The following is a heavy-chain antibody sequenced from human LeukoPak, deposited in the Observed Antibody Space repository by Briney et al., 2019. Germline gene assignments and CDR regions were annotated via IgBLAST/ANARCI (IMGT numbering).Heavy chain of an antibody. CDR2: IWYDGSNK. V-gene: IGHV3-33*01. J-gene: IGHJ4*02. CDR3: ARDRGGDGINYYFDY. CDR1: GFNFFTYG. Sequence: GGSLRLSCAASGFNFFTYGMHWVRQAPGKGLEWVAVIWYDGSNKYYADSVKGRFTISRDNSKNTLYLQVNSLRAEDTAVYYCARDRGGDGINYYFDYWGQGTLVTVSS. D-gene: IGHD5-24*01.